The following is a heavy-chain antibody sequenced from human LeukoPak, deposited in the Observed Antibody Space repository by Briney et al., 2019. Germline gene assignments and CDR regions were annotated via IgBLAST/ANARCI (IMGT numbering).Heavy chain of an antibody. Sequence: PSETLSLTCTVSGGSISSGSYYWSWIRQPAGKGLEWIGRIYTSGSTNYNPSLKSRVTISVDTSKNQFSLKLSSVTGADTAVYYCAREVEMATKSYYYYMDVWGKGTTVTVSS. CDR3: AREVEMATKSYYYYMDV. D-gene: IGHD5-24*01. V-gene: IGHV4-61*02. CDR1: GGSISSGSYY. J-gene: IGHJ6*03. CDR2: IYTSGST.